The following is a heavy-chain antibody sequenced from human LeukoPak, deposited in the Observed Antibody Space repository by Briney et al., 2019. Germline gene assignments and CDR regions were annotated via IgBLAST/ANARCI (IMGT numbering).Heavy chain of an antibody. J-gene: IGHJ4*02. CDR1: GGSFSGYY. V-gene: IGHV4-34*01. D-gene: IGHD3-16*01. CDR3: ARRAGVSDY. CDR2: INHSGST. Sequence: PSETLSLTCAVYGGSFSGYYWSWIRQPPGKGLEWIGEINHSGSTNYNPSLKSRVTISVDTSKNQFSLKLSSVTAADTAVYYCARRAGVSDYWGQGTLVTVSS.